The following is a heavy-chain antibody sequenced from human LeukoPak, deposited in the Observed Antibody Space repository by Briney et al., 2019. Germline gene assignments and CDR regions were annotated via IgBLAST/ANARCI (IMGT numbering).Heavy chain of an antibody. CDR1: GFTFDDYA. V-gene: IGHV3-9*01. D-gene: IGHD3-22*01. CDR2: ISWNSGSI. CDR3: AKDREYYDSSGSFDY. J-gene: IGHJ4*02. Sequence: GGSLRLSCAASGFTFDDYAMHWVRQAPGKGLEWVSGISWNSGSIGYADSVKGRFTISRDNAKNSLYLQMNSLRAEDTALYYCAKDREYYDSSGSFDYWGQGTLVTVSS.